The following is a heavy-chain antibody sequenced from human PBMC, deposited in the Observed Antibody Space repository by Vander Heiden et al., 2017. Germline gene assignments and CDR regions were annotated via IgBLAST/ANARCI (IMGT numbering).Heavy chain of an antibody. Sequence: EVQLVESGRGLLQPGVSLRLSCTASGFRLSRYSMHWVRQAPGKGLEWVAYISSRSSTLYYAGSVKGRFTISRDNAENSLYLQMNGLRDDDTAVYYCARALGYCSSTRCYYFDFWGQGTLVDVSS. CDR2: ISSRSSTL. V-gene: IGHV3-48*02. D-gene: IGHD2-2*01. CDR3: ARALGYCSSTRCYYFDF. J-gene: IGHJ4*02. CDR1: GFRLSRYS.